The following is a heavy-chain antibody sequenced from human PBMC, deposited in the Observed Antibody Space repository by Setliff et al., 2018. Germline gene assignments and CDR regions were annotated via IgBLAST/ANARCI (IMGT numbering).Heavy chain of an antibody. V-gene: IGHV3-74*01. D-gene: IGHD6-13*01. CDR1: GFTFSSYW. CDR2: INRDGSYT. Sequence: GESLKISCAASGFTFSSYWMYWVRQAPGKGLVWVSRINRDGSYTVYADSVEGRFTISRDNAKNTLYLQMNSLGAEDTAVYYCARDSYTSPDYWGQGTLVTVPQ. J-gene: IGHJ4*02. CDR3: ARDSYTSPDY.